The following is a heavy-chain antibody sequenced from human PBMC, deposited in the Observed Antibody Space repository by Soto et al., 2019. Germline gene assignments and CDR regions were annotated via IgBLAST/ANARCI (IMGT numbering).Heavy chain of an antibody. CDR1: GGSISSGDYY. J-gene: IGHJ6*02. D-gene: IGHD6-13*01. Sequence: QVQLQESGPGLVKPSQTLSLTCTVSGGSISSGDYYWSWIRQPPGKGLEWIGYIYYSGSTYYNPSLKSRVTISVDTSKNQFSLKLSSVTAADTALYYCARDLGSSWYVYYYGMDVWGQGTTVTVSS. V-gene: IGHV4-30-4*01. CDR2: IYYSGST. CDR3: ARDLGSSWYVYYYGMDV.